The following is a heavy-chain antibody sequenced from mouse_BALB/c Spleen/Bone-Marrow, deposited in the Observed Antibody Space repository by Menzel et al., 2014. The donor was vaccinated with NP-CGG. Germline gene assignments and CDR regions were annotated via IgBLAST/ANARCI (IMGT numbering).Heavy chain of an antibody. CDR2: IWAGEST. CDR1: GFSLTSYG. J-gene: IGHJ4*01. V-gene: IGHV2-9*02. CDR3: ARDYYGSLYAMDY. D-gene: IGHD1-1*01. Sequence: VQLQESGPGLVAPSQSLSIPCTVSGFSLTSYGVHWVRQPPGKGLEWLGVIWAGESTNYNSALMSRLSISKDNSKSQVFLKMNSLQTDDTAMYYCARDYYGSLYAMDYWGQGTSVTVSS.